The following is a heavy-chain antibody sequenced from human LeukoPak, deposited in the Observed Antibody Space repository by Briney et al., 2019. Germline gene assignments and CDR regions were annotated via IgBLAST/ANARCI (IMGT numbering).Heavy chain of an antibody. CDR3: ARLKAVAGMNLPPDY. J-gene: IGHJ4*02. CDR1: GFTLSSYE. CDR2: IDYSGGST. V-gene: IGHV3-23*01. D-gene: IGHD6-19*01. Sequence: PGGSLRLSCTASGFTLSSYEMSWIRQAPGKGLEWVSSIDYSGGSTYYADSVKGRFTISRDDSKNTLYLQMNSLRAEDTAVYYCARLKAVAGMNLPPDYWGQGTLVTVSS.